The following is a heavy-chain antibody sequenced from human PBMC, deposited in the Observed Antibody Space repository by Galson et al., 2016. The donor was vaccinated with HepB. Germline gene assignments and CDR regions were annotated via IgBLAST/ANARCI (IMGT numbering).Heavy chain of an antibody. CDR3: ARELDINYSGMDV. Sequence: SLRLSCAASGFSVSKNYIMWVRQAPGRGLKWVSVIYTTGETYYEDSVKGRFTISRDDSKNMVYLHMNSMRADDSAHYFCARELDINYSGMDVWGRGTTVIVSS. V-gene: IGHV3-53*01. D-gene: IGHD5-12*01. CDR2: IYTTGET. J-gene: IGHJ6*02. CDR1: GFSVSKNY.